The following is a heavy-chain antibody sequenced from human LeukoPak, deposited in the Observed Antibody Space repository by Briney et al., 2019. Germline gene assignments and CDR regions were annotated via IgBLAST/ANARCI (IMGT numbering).Heavy chain of an antibody. V-gene: IGHV1-46*01. CDR1: GYTLTSYY. CDR2: MNPSGGST. J-gene: IGHJ5*02. CDR3: ARDVKQIWFGELWYNWFDP. Sequence: AASVKVSCKASGYTLTSYYMHWVRQAPGQGLEWMGIMNPSGGSTSYAQKFQGRVTMTRDTSTSTVYMELSSLRSEDTAVYYCARDVKQIWFGELWYNWFDPWGQGTLVTVSS. D-gene: IGHD3-10*01.